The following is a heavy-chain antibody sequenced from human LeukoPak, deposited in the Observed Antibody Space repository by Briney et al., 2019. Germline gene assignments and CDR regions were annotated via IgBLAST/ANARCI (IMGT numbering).Heavy chain of an antibody. J-gene: IGHJ4*02. CDR3: ARARVEVAGIDY. CDR1: GGSISSNY. D-gene: IGHD6-19*01. Sequence: SETLSLTCTGSGGSISSNYWSWIRQPPGKGLEGIGYIYYSGSTNYNPSLKSRVTISVDTSKNQFSLKLSSVTAADTAVYYCARARVEVAGIDYWGQGTLVTVSS. V-gene: IGHV4-59*01. CDR2: IYYSGST.